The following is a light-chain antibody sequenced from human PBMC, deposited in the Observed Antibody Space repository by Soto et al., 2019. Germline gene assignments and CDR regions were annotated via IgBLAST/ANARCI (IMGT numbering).Light chain of an antibody. J-gene: IGKJ2*01. CDR1: LRITSRH. V-gene: IGKV3-20*01. CDR3: QQYDSSPYT. Sequence: DMVFTQSPGTLSVSPGEIATLSCRASLRITSRHLHSYHQKPGQAPRLLIFAASGMPAAIPDRFSGSGSGTDFPLPISRLEPEDFAMYYGQQYDSSPYTVGRGTRLEIK. CDR2: AAS.